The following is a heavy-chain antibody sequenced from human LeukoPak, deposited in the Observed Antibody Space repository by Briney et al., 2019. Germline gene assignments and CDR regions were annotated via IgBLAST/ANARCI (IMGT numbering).Heavy chain of an antibody. J-gene: IGHJ4*02. D-gene: IGHD6-19*01. Sequence: GASVKVSCKASGGTFSSYAISWVRQAPGQGLEWMGGIIPIFGTANYAQKFQGRVTITADESTSIAYMELSSLRSEDTAVYYCARVEAVAGFQYYFDYWGQGTLVTVSS. CDR2: IIPIFGTA. CDR3: ARVEAVAGFQYYFDY. V-gene: IGHV1-69*13. CDR1: GGTFSSYA.